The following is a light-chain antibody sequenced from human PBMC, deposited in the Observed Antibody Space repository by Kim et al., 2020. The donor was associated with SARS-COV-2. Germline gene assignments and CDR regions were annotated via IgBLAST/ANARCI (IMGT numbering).Light chain of an antibody. CDR1: QTISSW. J-gene: IGKJ1*01. V-gene: IGKV1-5*03. Sequence: DIQMTQSPSTLSASVGDRVTITCRASQTISSWLAWYQQKPGKAPKLLIYQASSLEDGVPSRFSGSGSGTEFTLTISSLQPDDFATYYCQQYNSYSPWTFGQGTKVEI. CDR2: QAS. CDR3: QQYNSYSPWT.